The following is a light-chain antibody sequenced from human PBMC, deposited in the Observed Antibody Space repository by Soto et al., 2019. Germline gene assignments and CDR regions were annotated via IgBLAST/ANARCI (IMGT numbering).Light chain of an antibody. Sequence: QSVLTQPASVSGSPGQSITISCTGTSSDVGGYTYVSWYQQHPGKAPQLIIYEVSNRPSGVSNRFSGSKSGNTASLTISGLQAEDEADYYCSSYTSSTTLVFGGGTKVTVL. J-gene: IGLJ2*01. CDR3: SSYTSSTTLV. V-gene: IGLV2-14*01. CDR1: SSDVGGYTY. CDR2: EVS.